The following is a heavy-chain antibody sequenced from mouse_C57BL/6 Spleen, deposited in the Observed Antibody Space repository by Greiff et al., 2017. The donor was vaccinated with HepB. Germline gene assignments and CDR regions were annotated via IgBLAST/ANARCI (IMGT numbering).Heavy chain of an antibody. D-gene: IGHD1-1*01. CDR2: IYPRSGNT. V-gene: IGHV1-81*01. CDR3: ARSYTTVVGPFAY. Sequence: VQLQQSGAELARPGASVKLSCKASGYTFTSYGISWVKQRTGQGLEWIGEIYPRSGNTYYNEKLKGKATLTAGKSSSTEYMELRSLTSADSAVYFCARSYTTVVGPFAYWGQGTLLTVSA. CDR1: GYTFTSYG. J-gene: IGHJ3*01.